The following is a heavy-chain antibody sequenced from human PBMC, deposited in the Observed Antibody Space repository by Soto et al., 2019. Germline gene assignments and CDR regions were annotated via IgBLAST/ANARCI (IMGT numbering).Heavy chain of an antibody. Sequence: GGSLRLSCAASGFTFSSYAMSWVRQAPGKGLEWVSAISGSGGSTYYADSVKGRFTISRDNSKNTLYLQMNSLRAEDTAVYYCEKDYLGATMEGSFDYWGQGTLVTVSS. CDR3: EKDYLGATMEGSFDY. J-gene: IGHJ4*02. CDR1: GFTFSSYA. V-gene: IGHV3-23*01. D-gene: IGHD1-26*01. CDR2: ISGSGGST.